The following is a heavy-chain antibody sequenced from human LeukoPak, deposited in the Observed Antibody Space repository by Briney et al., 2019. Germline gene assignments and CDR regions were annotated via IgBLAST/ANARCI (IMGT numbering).Heavy chain of an antibody. CDR2: IYYGGST. V-gene: IGHV4-59*01. D-gene: IGHD3-10*01. CDR1: GGSISSYY. J-gene: IGHJ4*02. CDR3: ARWALHRDPGIDY. Sequence: SETLSLTCTVSGGSISSYYWSWIRQPPGKGLEWIGYIYYGGSTNYNPSLKSRVTISVDTSKNQFSLKLSSVTAADTAVYYCARWALHRDPGIDYWGQGTLVTVSS.